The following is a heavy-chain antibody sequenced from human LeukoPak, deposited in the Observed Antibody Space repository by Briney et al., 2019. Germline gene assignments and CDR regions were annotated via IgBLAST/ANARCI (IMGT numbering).Heavy chain of an antibody. V-gene: IGHV3-30*18. CDR1: GFTFSGYG. D-gene: IGHD1-26*01. CDR3: AKVPYSGSYYDY. Sequence: GRSLRLSCAASGFTFSGYGMHWVRQAPGKGLEWVAVISYDGSNKYYADSVKGRFTISRDNSKNTLYLQMNSLRAEDTAVYYCAKVPYSGSYYDYWGQGTLVTVSS. CDR2: ISYDGSNK. J-gene: IGHJ4*02.